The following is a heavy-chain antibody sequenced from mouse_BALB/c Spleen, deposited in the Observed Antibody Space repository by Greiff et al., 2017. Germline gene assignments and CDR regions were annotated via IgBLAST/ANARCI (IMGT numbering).Heavy chain of an antibody. CDR2: INPSTGYT. Sequence: QVQLQQSGAELAKPGASVKMSCKASGYTFTSYWMHWVKQRPGQGLEWIGYINPSTGYTEYNQKFKDKATLTADKSSSTAYMQLSSLTSEDSAVYYCARWGGNYYYYAMDYWGQGTSVTVSS. V-gene: IGHV1-7*01. J-gene: IGHJ4*01. CDR1: GYTFTSYW. CDR3: ARWGGNYYYYAMDY. D-gene: IGHD2-1*01.